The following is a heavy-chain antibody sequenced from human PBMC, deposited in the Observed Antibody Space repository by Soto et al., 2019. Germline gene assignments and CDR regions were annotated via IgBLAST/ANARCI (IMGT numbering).Heavy chain of an antibody. J-gene: IGHJ5*02. V-gene: IGHV4-59*01. CDR2: IYYSGST. CDR3: ARGRSSGWYRFDP. Sequence: QVQLQESGPGLVKPSETLSLTCTVSGGSISSYYWSWIRQPPGKGLEWIGYIYYSGSTNYNPSLMSRVTTSVDTSKNQFSLKLSSVTAADTAVYYCARGRSSGWYRFDPWGQGTLVTVSS. D-gene: IGHD6-19*01. CDR1: GGSISSYY.